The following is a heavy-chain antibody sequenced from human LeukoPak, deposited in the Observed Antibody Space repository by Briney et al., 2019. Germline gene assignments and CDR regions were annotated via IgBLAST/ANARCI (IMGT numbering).Heavy chain of an antibody. CDR3: ARQPRGDTAMVDAFDI. Sequence: PSETLSLTCTVSGGSIGGYSWTWIRQSTGKGLEWIGRVFTSGITAYNPSLKSRVTISVDKSKNQFSLKLSSVTAADTAVYYCARQPRGDTAMVDAFDIWGQGTMVTVSS. D-gene: IGHD5-18*01. V-gene: IGHV4-4*07. J-gene: IGHJ3*02. CDR2: VFTSGIT. CDR1: GGSIGGYS.